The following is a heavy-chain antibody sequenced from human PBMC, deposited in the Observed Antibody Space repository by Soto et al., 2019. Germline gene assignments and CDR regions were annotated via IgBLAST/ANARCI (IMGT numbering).Heavy chain of an antibody. Sequence: ASVKVSCKASGYTFTSYGITWVRQAPGQGLEWVGWINAQNGHTNYAQKFQGRVTITADTSTTTGYMDLRSLRSDVTAVYYCARDISYDVDYWGQGTLVTVSS. J-gene: IGHJ4*02. CDR3: ARDISYDVDY. CDR1: GYTFTSYG. CDR2: INAQNGHT. V-gene: IGHV1-18*01. D-gene: IGHD3-16*01.